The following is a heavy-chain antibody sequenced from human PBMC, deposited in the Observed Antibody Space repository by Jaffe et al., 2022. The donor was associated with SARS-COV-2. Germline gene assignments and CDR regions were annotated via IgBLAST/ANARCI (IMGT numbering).Heavy chain of an antibody. J-gene: IGHJ4*02. V-gene: IGHV3-7*01. CDR1: GFTFSTYW. CDR2: IKEDGSEK. Sequence: EVQLVESGGGFVQPGGSLRLSCAASGFTFSTYWMSWVRQAPGKGLEWVANIKEDGSEKSYVDSVKGRFTISRDNAKDSLFLQMNSLRAEDTAVYYCARWSYGRDGEFDYWGQGTLVTVSS. D-gene: IGHD5-18*01. CDR3: ARWSYGRDGEFDY.